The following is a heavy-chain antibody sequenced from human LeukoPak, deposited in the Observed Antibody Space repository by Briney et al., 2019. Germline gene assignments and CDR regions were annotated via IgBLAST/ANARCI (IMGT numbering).Heavy chain of an antibody. CDR3: ARAYYDFWSGYYSFDY. J-gene: IGHJ4*02. Sequence: SSETLSLTCTVSGGSISSYYWSWIRQPPGKGLEWIGYIYYSGSTNYNPSLKSRVTISVDTPKNQFSLKLSSVTAADTAVYYCARAYYDFWSGYYSFDYWGQGTLVTVSS. V-gene: IGHV4-59*01. CDR1: GGSISSYY. CDR2: IYYSGST. D-gene: IGHD3-3*01.